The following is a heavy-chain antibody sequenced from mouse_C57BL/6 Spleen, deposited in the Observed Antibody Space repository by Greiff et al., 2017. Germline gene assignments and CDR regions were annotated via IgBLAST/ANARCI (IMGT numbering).Heavy chain of an antibody. CDR3: ARSIYYDYIFAY. CDR2: IDPHSGGT. D-gene: IGHD2-4*01. V-gene: IGHV1-72*01. J-gene: IGHJ3*01. CDR1: GYTFTSYW. Sequence: QVQLQQPGAELVKPGASVKLSCKASGYTFTSYWMHWVKQRPGRGLEWIGRIDPHSGGTKYNEKFKSKATLTVDKPSSTADMQLSSLTSEDSAVYYCARSIYYDYIFAYWGQGTLVTVSA.